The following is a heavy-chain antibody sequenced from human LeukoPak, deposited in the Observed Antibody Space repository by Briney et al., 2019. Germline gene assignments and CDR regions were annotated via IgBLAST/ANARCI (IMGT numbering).Heavy chain of an antibody. V-gene: IGHV1-8*01. CDR3: ARANSGSSPWGYYYYMDV. CDR1: GYTFTSYD. J-gene: IGHJ6*03. CDR2: MNPNSGNT. Sequence: ASVKVSCKASGYTFTSYDINWVRQATGQGLEWMGWMNPNSGNTGYAQKFQGRVTMTRNTSISTAYMELSSLRSEDTAVYYCARANSGSSPWGYYYYMDVWGKGTTVTVSS. D-gene: IGHD1-26*01.